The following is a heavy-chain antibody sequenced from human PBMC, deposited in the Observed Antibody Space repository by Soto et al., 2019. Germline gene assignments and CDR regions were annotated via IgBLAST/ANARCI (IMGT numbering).Heavy chain of an antibody. CDR3: AKDAGAAGTFDF. Sequence: QVRLVESGGDVVQPGRSLRLSCAASGFTFSNYAMQWVRQAPGKGLEWVGVISSDGGQKFYIDSVKGRFTISRDKSKNTLYLQMSSLRSDDTAVYYCAKDAGAAGTFDFWGQGTLVTVSS. CDR2: ISSDGGQK. V-gene: IGHV3-30*18. J-gene: IGHJ4*02. D-gene: IGHD6-13*01. CDR1: GFTFSNYA.